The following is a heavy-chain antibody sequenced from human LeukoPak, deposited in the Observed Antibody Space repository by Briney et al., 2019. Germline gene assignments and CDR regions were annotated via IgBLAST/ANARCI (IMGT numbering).Heavy chain of an antibody. CDR2: IYSSGST. CDR1: GGSISSYY. J-gene: IGHJ3*02. CDR3: ARGNSGYDYAFDI. Sequence: SETLSLTCTVSGGSISSYYWSWIRQPPGKGLQWIGFIYSSGSTNYNPSLKSRVTISLDTSKNQFSLRVSSVTSADTAVYYCARGNSGYDYAFDIWGQGTMVTVSS. V-gene: IGHV4-59*01. D-gene: IGHD5-12*01.